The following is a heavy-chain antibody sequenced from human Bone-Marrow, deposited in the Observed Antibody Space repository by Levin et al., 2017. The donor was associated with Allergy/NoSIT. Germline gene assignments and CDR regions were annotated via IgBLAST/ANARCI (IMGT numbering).Heavy chain of an antibody. Sequence: GESLKISCVASGFSFSSYSMNWVRQTPGKGLEWVSYISASGGAMYYTDSVQGRFAISRDNAKNSLFLQMDSLRAEDTAVYYCARGRDGYNNSPFDYWGQGTLVTVSS. D-gene: IGHD5-24*01. CDR3: ARGRDGYNNSPFDY. CDR1: GFSFSSYS. CDR2: ISASGGAM. V-gene: IGHV3-48*01. J-gene: IGHJ4*02.